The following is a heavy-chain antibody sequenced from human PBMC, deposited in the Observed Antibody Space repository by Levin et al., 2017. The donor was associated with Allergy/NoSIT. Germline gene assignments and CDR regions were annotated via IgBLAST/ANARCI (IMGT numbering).Heavy chain of an antibody. Sequence: ASVKVSCRASGYTFTGYYMHWVRQAPGQGLEWMGWINPNSGGTNFAQKFQGRVTMTRDTSISTAYMEVSSLRSDDTAVYYCARAQGPAADYAFDIWGQGTMVTVSS. CDR2: INPNSGGT. CDR3: ARAQGPAADYAFDI. CDR1: GYTFTGYY. V-gene: IGHV1-2*02. J-gene: IGHJ3*02. D-gene: IGHD2-2*01.